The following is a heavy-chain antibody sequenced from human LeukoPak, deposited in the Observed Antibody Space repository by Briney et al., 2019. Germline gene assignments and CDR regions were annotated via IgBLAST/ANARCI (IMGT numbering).Heavy chain of an antibody. V-gene: IGHV3-23*01. Sequence: GGSLRLSCAASGFTFSSYAMSWVRQAPGKGLQWVSAISLSGGSTHYADSVKGRFTISRDNSKSTLYLQMNSLRAEDTALYYCAKAWSGSYFYFDYWGQGTLVTVSS. CDR3: AKAWSGSYFYFDY. J-gene: IGHJ4*02. CDR1: GFTFSSYA. CDR2: ISLSGGST. D-gene: IGHD1-26*01.